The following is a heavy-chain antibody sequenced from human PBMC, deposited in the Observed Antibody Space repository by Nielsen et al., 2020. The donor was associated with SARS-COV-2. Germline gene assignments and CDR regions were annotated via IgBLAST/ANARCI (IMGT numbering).Heavy chain of an antibody. CDR1: GGSISSYY. D-gene: IGHD5-18*01. Sequence: GSLRLSCTVSGGSISSYYWSWIRQPPGKGLEWIGYIYYSGSTNYNPSLKSRVTISVDTSKNQFSLKLSSVTAADTAVYYCARAERGYSYGVGYYYYGMDVWGQGTTVTVSS. V-gene: IGHV4-59*13. CDR3: ARAERGYSYGVGYYYYGMDV. J-gene: IGHJ6*02. CDR2: IYYSGST.